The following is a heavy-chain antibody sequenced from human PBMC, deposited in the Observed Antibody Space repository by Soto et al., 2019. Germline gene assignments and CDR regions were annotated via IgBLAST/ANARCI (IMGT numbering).Heavy chain of an antibody. Sequence: PGESLKISCQASGYSFTTYWISWVRQMPGKGLECMGRIDPTDSYTDYVPSFEGHVTISVDRSINTAYLEWSSLKASDSAMYYCARLTLAQDSSGYHIFDPWGQGTLVTVSS. CDR1: GYSFTTYW. CDR3: ARLTLAQDSSGYHIFDP. V-gene: IGHV5-10-1*01. J-gene: IGHJ5*02. D-gene: IGHD3-22*01. CDR2: IDPTDSYT.